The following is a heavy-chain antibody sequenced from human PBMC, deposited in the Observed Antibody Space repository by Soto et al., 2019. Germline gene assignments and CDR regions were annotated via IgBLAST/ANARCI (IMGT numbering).Heavy chain of an antibody. V-gene: IGHV3-23*01. CDR1: AFTFTTYA. J-gene: IGHJ6*02. D-gene: IGHD2-2*01. CDR3: VKDSGDIAVVPAAGYGMDV. CDR2: ISGSGDGT. Sequence: EVQLLESGGGLVQPGGSLRLSCAASAFTFTTYAMSWVHQAPGQGLEWVSGISGSGDGTYYADSVKGRFTISRDNSKNVLYLQMNSLRADDTAVYFCVKDSGDIAVVPAAGYGMDVWGQGTTVTVSS.